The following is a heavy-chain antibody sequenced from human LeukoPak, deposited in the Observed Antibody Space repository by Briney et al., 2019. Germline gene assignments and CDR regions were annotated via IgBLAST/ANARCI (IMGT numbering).Heavy chain of an antibody. CDR2: INHSGST. V-gene: IGHV4-34*01. D-gene: IGHD3-22*01. Sequence: SETLSLTCAVYGGSFSGYYWSWIRQPPGKGLEWIGEINHSGSTNYNPSLKSRVTISVDTSKNQFSLKLSSVTAADTAVYYCARAALYYQFDYWGQGTLVTVFS. CDR1: GGSFSGYY. CDR3: ARAALYYQFDY. J-gene: IGHJ4*02.